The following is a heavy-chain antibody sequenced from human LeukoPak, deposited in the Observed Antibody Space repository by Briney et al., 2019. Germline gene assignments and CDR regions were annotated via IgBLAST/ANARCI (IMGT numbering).Heavy chain of an antibody. D-gene: IGHD1-26*01. CDR2: ISGSGGST. CDR3: AKVGDQWDFDY. CDR1: GFTFSSYG. J-gene: IGHJ4*02. Sequence: PGGTLRLSCAASGFTFSSYGMSWVRQAPGKGLEWVSAISGSGGSTYCADSVKGRFTISRDNSKNTLYLQMNSLRPEDTAVYYCAKVGDQWDFDYWGQGTLVTVSS. V-gene: IGHV3-23*01.